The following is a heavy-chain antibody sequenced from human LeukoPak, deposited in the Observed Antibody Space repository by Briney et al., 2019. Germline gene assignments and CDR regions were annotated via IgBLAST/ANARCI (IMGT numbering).Heavy chain of an antibody. Sequence: GASVKVSCEASGYTFSSYDIKWGRQATGQGREWRGGMYPSSGNTGYEQKFQGRVTITQNTSISTAYMELSSLRSEDTAVYYCARDLYGSSSGWFDPWGQGTLVTVSS. V-gene: IGHV1-8*01. D-gene: IGHD6-6*01. CDR3: ARDLYGSSSGWFDP. CDR2: MYPSSGNT. CDR1: GYTFSSYD. J-gene: IGHJ5*02.